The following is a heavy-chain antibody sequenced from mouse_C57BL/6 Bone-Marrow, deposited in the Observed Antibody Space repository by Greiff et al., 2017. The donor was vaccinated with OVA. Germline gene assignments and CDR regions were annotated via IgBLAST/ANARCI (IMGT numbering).Heavy chain of an antibody. CDR2: SRNKANDYTT. CDR1: GFTFSDFY. J-gene: IGHJ3*01. V-gene: IGHV7-1*01. Sequence: EVHLVESGGGLVQSGRSLRLSCATSGFTFSDFYMEWVRQAPGKGLEWIAASRNKANDYTTEYSASVKGRFIVSRDTSQSILYLQMNALRAEDTAIYYCATSAGDYDEFAYWGQGTLVTVSA. D-gene: IGHD2-4*01. CDR3: ATSAGDYDEFAY.